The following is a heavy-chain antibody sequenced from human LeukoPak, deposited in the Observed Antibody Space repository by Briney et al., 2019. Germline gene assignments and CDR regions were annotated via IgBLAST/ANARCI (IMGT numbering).Heavy chain of an antibody. Sequence: VASVKVSCKASGYTFSGYYIHWVRQAPGQGLEWMGWINPTSRNTNSAPRFQGRISLTSDTSISTAYMELTNLTSDDTAIYYCARWGGYFSDWGQGTLVSVPS. CDR1: GYTFSGYY. J-gene: IGHJ4*02. CDR2: INPTSRNT. CDR3: ARWGGYFSD. D-gene: IGHD3-3*01. V-gene: IGHV1-2*02.